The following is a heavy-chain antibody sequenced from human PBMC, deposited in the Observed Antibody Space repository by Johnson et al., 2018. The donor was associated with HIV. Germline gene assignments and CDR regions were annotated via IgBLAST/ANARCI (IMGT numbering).Heavy chain of an antibody. Sequence: QVQLVESGGGVVQPGRSLKLSCAASEFTFSNYAMHWVRQAPGKGLEWVAVISYAESSTNYAESVKGRFTISRDNAKNTLYLQRNSLIAEDTAVYYCARDWEQQQPGAFDIWGQGTMVTVSS. CDR2: ISYAESST. J-gene: IGHJ3*02. V-gene: IGHV3-30*04. CDR3: ARDWEQQQPGAFDI. CDR1: EFTFSNYA. D-gene: IGHD6-13*01.